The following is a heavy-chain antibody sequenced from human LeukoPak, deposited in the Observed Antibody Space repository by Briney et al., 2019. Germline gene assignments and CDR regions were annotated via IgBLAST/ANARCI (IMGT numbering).Heavy chain of an antibody. CDR1: GFTFSSFW. CDR2: IKGDESDK. V-gene: IGHV3-7*05. Sequence: GGSLRLSCAGSGFTFSSFWMGWVRQAPGKGLEWVATIKGDESDKYYVDSVKGRFTISRDNAKSSLYLQMNSLRVEDTAVYYCAKFPYGDYVYYWGQGILVTVSS. J-gene: IGHJ4*02. CDR3: AKFPYGDYVYY. D-gene: IGHD4/OR15-4a*01.